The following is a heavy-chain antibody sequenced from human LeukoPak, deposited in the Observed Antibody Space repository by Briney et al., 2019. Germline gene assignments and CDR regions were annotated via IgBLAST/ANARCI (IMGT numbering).Heavy chain of an antibody. CDR3: ARGKGIGAPSY. CDR2: IKQDGSEK. D-gene: IGHD3-16*01. V-gene: IGHV3-7*03. Sequence: GGSLRLSCAAAGFTFSSYWMSWVRQAPGKGLEWVANIKQDGSEKYYVDSVKGRFTISRDNAKNSLYLQMNSLRAEDTAVYYCARGKGIGAPSYWGQGTLVTVSS. CDR1: GFTFSSYW. J-gene: IGHJ4*02.